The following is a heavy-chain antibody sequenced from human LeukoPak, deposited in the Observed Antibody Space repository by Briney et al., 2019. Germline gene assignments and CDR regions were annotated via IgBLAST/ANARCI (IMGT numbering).Heavy chain of an antibody. CDR1: GYTFTGYY. D-gene: IGHD3-3*01. V-gene: IGHV1-2*02. J-gene: IGHJ6*03. CDR2: INPNSGGT. Sequence: ASVKVSCKASGYTFTGYYMHWVRQAPGQGLEWMGWINPNSGGTNYAQKLQGRVTMTTDTSTSTAYMELRSLRSDDTAVYYCARSEGRFLEWLFYYMDVWGKGTTVTVSS. CDR3: ARSEGRFLEWLFYYMDV.